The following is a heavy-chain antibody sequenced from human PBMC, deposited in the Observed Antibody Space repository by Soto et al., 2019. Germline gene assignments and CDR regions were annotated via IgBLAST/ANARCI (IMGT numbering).Heavy chain of an antibody. V-gene: IGHV4-34*01. CDR3: ARVRYCSSTSCPSGIDY. CDR2: INHSGST. CDR1: GGSFSGYY. J-gene: IGHJ4*02. D-gene: IGHD2-2*01. Sequence: SETLSLTCAVYGGSFSGYYWSWIRQPPGKGLEWIGEINHSGSTNYNPSLKSRVTISVDTSKNQFSLKLSSVTAADTAVYYCARVRYCSSTSCPSGIDYWGQGTLVTVSS.